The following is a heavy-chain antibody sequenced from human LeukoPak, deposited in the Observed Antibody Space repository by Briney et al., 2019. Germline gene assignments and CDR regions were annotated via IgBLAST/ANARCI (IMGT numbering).Heavy chain of an antibody. Sequence: GGSLRLSCAASGFTFSNAWMSWVRQAPGKGLECVGRIKSKTDGGTTDYAAPVKGRFTISRDDSKNTLYLQMNSLKTEDTAVYYCTTDRPNYYDGSGYYDYWGQGTLVTVSS. D-gene: IGHD3-22*01. CDR2: IKSKTDGGTT. J-gene: IGHJ4*02. CDR1: GFTFSNAW. V-gene: IGHV3-15*01. CDR3: TTDRPNYYDGSGYYDY.